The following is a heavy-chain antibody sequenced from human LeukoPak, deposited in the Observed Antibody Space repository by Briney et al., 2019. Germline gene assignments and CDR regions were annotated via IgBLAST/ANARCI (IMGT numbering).Heavy chain of an antibody. CDR2: ISSSSSYI. Sequence: GGSLRLSCAASGFTFSSYSMNCVRQAPGKGLEWFASISSSSSYIYYADSVKGRFTISRDNAKNSLYLQMNSLRAEDTAVYYCARDSSGRDGYNYDFDYWGQGTLVTVSS. CDR1: GFTFSSYS. D-gene: IGHD5-24*01. CDR3: ARDSSGRDGYNYDFDY. J-gene: IGHJ4*02. V-gene: IGHV3-21*01.